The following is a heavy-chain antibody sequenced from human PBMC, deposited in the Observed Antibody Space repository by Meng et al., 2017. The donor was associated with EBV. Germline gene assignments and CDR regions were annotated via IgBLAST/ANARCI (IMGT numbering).Heavy chain of an antibody. CDR1: GYAFTSYI. J-gene: IGHJ4*02. D-gene: IGHD2-21*01. Sequence: QVQLGQAGGEGKTPGGSVNVSCKASGYAFTSYILHWVRQAPGQRLEWMGWINVGVGYTKYSQKFQGRVTISSDTSATTGYMELSSLRSEDTAVYYCVRGPPVGVPGPGDYWGQGTLVTVSS. CDR3: VRGPPVGVPGPGDY. V-gene: IGHV1-3*01. CDR2: INVGVGYT.